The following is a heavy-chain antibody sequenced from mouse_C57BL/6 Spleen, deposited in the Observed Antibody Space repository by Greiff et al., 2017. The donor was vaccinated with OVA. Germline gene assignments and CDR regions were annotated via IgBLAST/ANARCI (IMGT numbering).Heavy chain of an antibody. J-gene: IGHJ3*01. CDR3: ARNRDYYGSSYWFAY. D-gene: IGHD1-1*01. Sequence: VQLQQPGAELVRPGTSVKLSCKASGYTFTSYWMHWVKQRPGQGLEWIGVIDPSDSYTNYNQKFKGKATLTVDTSSSTAYMQLSSLTSEDSAVYYWARNRDYYGSSYWFAYWGQGTLVTVSA. V-gene: IGHV1-59*01. CDR1: GYTFTSYW. CDR2: IDPSDSYT.